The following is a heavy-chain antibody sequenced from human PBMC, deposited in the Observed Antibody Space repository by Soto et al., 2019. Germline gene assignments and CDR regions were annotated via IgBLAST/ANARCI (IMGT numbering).Heavy chain of an antibody. CDR1: GGSFSGYY. V-gene: IGHV4-34*01. D-gene: IGHD2-15*01. CDR2: INHSGST. CDR3: ARGGSYCCGCSCYSGVYYYYYYMDV. Sequence: SETLSLTCAVYGGSFSGYYWSWIRQPPGKGLEWIGEINHSGSTNYNPSLKSRVTISVDTSKNQFSLKLSSVTAADTAVYYCARGGSYCCGCSCYSGVYYYYYYMDVWGKGTTVTVSS. J-gene: IGHJ6*03.